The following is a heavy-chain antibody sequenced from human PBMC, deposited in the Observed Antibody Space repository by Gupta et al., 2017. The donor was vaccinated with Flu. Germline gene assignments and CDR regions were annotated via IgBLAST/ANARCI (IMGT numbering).Heavy chain of an antibody. D-gene: IGHD3-22*01. CDR3: AKSSSSGTPPSYYPDS. J-gene: IGHJ4*02. CDR2: ISYDGINT. V-gene: IGHV3-30-3*02. Sequence: PGKGLEWVPTISYDGINTYYTDSVKGRFTISRDNSKNTLYLQMDSLRAEDTAIYYCAKSSSSGTPPSYYPDSWGQGTLVTVSS.